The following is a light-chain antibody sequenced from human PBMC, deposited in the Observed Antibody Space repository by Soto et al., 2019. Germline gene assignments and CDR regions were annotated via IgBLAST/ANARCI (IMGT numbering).Light chain of an antibody. CDR1: SSDVGGYNY. Sequence: QSVLTQPRSVSGSPGQSVTISCTGTSSDVGGYNYVSWYQQHPGKAPKLMISDVSKRPSGVPDRFSGSKSDNTASLTISGLQAEDEADHYCCSYAGSYTYVFGAGTKVTVL. V-gene: IGLV2-11*01. CDR2: DVS. J-gene: IGLJ1*01. CDR3: CSYAGSYTYV.